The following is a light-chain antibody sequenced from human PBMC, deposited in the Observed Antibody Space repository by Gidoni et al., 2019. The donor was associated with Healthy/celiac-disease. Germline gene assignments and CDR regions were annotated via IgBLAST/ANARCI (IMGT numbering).Light chain of an antibody. V-gene: IGKV3-20*01. Sequence: IVLTQSPGTLSLSPGERATLSCRASQSVSSSYLAWYQQKPGQAPRLLIYGASSRATGIPDRFSGSGSGTDFTLTISRLDPEDFAVYYCQQYGSSPFGGGTKVEIK. CDR2: GAS. CDR3: QQYGSSP. CDR1: QSVSSSY. J-gene: IGKJ4*01.